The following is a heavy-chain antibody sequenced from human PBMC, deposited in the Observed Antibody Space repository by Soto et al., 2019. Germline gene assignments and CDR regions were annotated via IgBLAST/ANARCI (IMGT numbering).Heavy chain of an antibody. D-gene: IGHD5-18*01. J-gene: IGHJ6*02. CDR2: IYHSGST. CDR1: GGSISSGGYS. Sequence: TLSLTCAVSGGSISSGGYSWSWIRQPPGKGLEWIGYIYHSGSTYYNPSLKSRVTISVDRSKNQFSLKLSSVTAADTAVYYCAFLGEIQLWHMLDVCGQRTTVTVS. V-gene: IGHV4-30-2*01. CDR3: AFLGEIQLWHMLDV.